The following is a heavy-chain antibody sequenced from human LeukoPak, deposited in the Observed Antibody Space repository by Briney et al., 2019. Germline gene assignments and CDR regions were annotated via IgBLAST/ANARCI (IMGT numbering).Heavy chain of an antibody. Sequence: PGGSLRLSCTASGFTFGDYAMSRVRQAPGKGLEWVGFIRSKAYGGTTEYAASVKGRFTISRDDSKSIAYLQMNSLKTEDTAVYYCTRSGGIRANYYYYMDVWGKGTTVTISS. D-gene: IGHD1-26*01. CDR1: GFTFGDYA. CDR2: IRSKAYGGTT. CDR3: TRSGGIRANYYYYMDV. V-gene: IGHV3-49*04. J-gene: IGHJ6*03.